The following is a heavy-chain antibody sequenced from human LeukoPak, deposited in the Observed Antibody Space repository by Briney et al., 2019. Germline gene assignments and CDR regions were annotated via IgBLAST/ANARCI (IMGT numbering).Heavy chain of an antibody. CDR2: LNVDGTTI. D-gene: IGHD5-24*01. Sequence: RGSLRLSCAASGFSISDYVMHWVRQAPGKELVWVSRLNVDGTTITYADSVKGRFTISRDNAKNTLYLEMNSLRAEDTAVYYCARDHNFRIDYWGQGTLVTVSS. J-gene: IGHJ4*02. CDR3: ARDHNFRIDY. V-gene: IGHV3-74*03. CDR1: GFSISDYV.